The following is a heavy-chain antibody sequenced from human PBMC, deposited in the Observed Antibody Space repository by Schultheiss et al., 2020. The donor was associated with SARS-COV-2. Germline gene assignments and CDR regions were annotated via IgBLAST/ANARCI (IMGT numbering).Heavy chain of an antibody. J-gene: IGHJ4*02. CDR1: GGSLSNDY. CDR2: IYHSGST. D-gene: IGHD6-13*01. Sequence: SETLSLTCTVSGGSLSNDYWSWIRQPPGKGLEWIGSIYHSGSTYYNPSLKSRATISVDTSKNQFSLMLSSVTAADTAVYFCARGGASSLPFDYWGQGALVTVSS. V-gene: IGHV4-59*01. CDR3: ARGGASSLPFDY.